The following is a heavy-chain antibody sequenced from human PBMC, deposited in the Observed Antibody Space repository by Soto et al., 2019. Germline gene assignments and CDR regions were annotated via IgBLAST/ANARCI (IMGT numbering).Heavy chain of an antibody. CDR1: GDSISSSY. J-gene: IGHJ5*02. D-gene: IGHD5-12*01. Sequence: SETLSLTCLVSGDSISSSYWSWIRQPPGKGLEWIGYIYYSGSTNYNPSLKSRVTISLDTSKNQFSLKVSSVTAADTAVYYCARGYDWFDPWGQGTLVTVSS. V-gene: IGHV4-59*01. CDR2: IYYSGST. CDR3: ARGYDWFDP.